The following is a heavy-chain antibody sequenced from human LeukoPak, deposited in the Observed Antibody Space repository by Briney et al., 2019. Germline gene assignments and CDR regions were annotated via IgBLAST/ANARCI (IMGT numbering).Heavy chain of an antibody. CDR1: GFTFSSYW. D-gene: IGHD3-3*01. J-gene: IGHJ1*01. CDR3: ARAPIFWSGYYTGEYFQH. Sequence: GGSLRLSCAASGFTFSSYWMSWVRQAPGKGLEWVANIKQDGSEKYYVDSVKGRFTISRDNAKNSLYLQMNSLRAEDTAVYYCARAPIFWSGYYTGEYFQHWGQGTLVTVSS. CDR2: IKQDGSEK. V-gene: IGHV3-7*01.